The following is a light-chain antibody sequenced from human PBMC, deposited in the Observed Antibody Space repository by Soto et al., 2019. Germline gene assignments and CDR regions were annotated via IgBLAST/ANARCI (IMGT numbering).Light chain of an antibody. CDR3: AAWDDSLTGVV. CDR1: SSNIGSYT. V-gene: IGLV1-44*01. CDR2: IND. Sequence: QSVLTQPPSASGTPGQRVTISCSGSSSNIGSYTVNWYQQLPGAAPKLLIYINDQRPSGVPDRFSGSKSGTSASLVISGLQSEDEADYYCAAWDDSLTGVVFGGGTKLTVL. J-gene: IGLJ2*01.